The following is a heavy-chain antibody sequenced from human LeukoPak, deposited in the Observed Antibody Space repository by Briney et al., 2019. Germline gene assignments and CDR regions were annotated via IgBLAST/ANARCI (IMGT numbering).Heavy chain of an antibody. J-gene: IGHJ4*02. CDR2: IFYSGST. Sequence: SETLSLTCTVSGVSISSYYWSWIRHSPGKGLEWIGYIFYSGSTSYNPSLKSRVTISVDTSKNQFSLKLSPVTAADTAVYYCARGKTPAVTTPFDHWGQGTLVTVSS. CDR1: GVSISSYY. V-gene: IGHV4-59*01. CDR3: ARGKTPAVTTPFDH. D-gene: IGHD4-17*01.